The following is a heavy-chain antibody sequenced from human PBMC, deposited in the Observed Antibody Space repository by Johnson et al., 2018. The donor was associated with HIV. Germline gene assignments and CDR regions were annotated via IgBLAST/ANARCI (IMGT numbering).Heavy chain of an antibody. CDR1: GFTFDDYA. V-gene: IGHV3-9*01. Sequence: VESGGGVVKPGRSLRLSCAASGFTFDDYAMHWVRQAPGKGLEWVSGISWNSGSIGYADSVKGRFTISRDNAKNSLYLQMNSLRAEDTAVYYCATYSSSWYKGGYAFDIWGQGTMVTVSS. D-gene: IGHD6-13*01. J-gene: IGHJ3*02. CDR3: ATYSSSWYKGGYAFDI. CDR2: ISWNSGSI.